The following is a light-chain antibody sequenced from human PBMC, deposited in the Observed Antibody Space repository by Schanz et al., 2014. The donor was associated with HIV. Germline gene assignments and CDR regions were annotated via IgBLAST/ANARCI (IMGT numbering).Light chain of an antibody. V-gene: IGKV1-39*01. J-gene: IGKJ1*01. CDR1: QSISSW. CDR3: QQSYSTPWT. Sequence: DIQMTQSPSTLSASVGDRVTITCRASQSISSWLAWYQQKPGKAPKLQIYGASTLQSGVPSRFSGSRPGTDFTLTISSVQPEDFATYYCQQSYSTPWTFGQGTKVEIK. CDR2: GAS.